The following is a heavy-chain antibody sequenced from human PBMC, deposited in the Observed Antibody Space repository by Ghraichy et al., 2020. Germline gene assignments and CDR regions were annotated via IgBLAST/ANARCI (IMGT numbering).Heavy chain of an antibody. CDR2: IRYDGSNK. V-gene: IGHV3-30*02. J-gene: IGHJ4*02. CDR3: AKGRMAATRETFDY. D-gene: IGHD2-15*01. Sequence: GGSLRLSCAASGFTFSNYGMYWVRQAPGKGLEWVSFIRYDGSNKYYADSVKGRFTISRDNPKNTLYLQMNSLRAEDTAVYYCAKGRMAATRETFDYWGQGNLVTVSS. CDR1: GFTFSNYG.